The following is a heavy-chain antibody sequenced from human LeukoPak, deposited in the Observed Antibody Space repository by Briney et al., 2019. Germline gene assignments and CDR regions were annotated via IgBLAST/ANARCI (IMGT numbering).Heavy chain of an antibody. Sequence: GGSLRLSCAASGFIFSSYWVTWVRQAPGKGLEWVSYISSSGSTIYYADSVKGRFTISRDNAKNSLYLQMNSLRAEDTAVYYCAELGITMIGGVWGKGTTVTISS. CDR1: GFIFSSYW. J-gene: IGHJ6*04. D-gene: IGHD3-10*02. CDR2: ISSSGSTI. V-gene: IGHV3-48*04. CDR3: AELGITMIGGV.